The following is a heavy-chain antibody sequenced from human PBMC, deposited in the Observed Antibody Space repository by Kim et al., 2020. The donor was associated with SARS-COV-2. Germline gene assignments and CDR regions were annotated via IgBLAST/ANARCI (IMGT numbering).Heavy chain of an antibody. Sequence: ASVKVSCKASGYTFTSYGISWVRQAPGQGLEWMGWISAYNGNTNYAQKLQGRVTMTTDTSTSTAYMELRSLGSDDTAVYYCARDHYDILTGYLSPYYYYGIAVWGQGTTVTVSS. CDR2: ISAYNGNT. D-gene: IGHD3-9*01. CDR3: ARDHYDILTGYLSPYYYYGIAV. CDR1: GYTFTSYG. J-gene: IGHJ6*02. V-gene: IGHV1-18*01.